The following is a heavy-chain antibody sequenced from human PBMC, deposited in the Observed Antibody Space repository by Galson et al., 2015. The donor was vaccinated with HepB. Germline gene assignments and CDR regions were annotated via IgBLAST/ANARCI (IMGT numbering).Heavy chain of an antibody. CDR2: IIPILGIA. CDR1: GGTFSSYT. J-gene: IGHJ3*02. CDR3: ARGGWKWDYDILTGAAHDAFDI. Sequence: QSGAEVKKPGESLKISCKASGGTFSSYTISWVRQAPGQGLEWMGRIIPILGIANYAQKFQGRVTITADKSTSTAYMELSSLRSEDTAVYYCARGGWKWDYDILTGAAHDAFDIWGQGTMVTVSS. V-gene: IGHV1-69*04. D-gene: IGHD3-9*01.